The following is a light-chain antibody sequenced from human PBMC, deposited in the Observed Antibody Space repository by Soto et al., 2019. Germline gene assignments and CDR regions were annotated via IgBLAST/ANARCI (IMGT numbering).Light chain of an antibody. CDR2: VVS. CDR1: SVDVGAYDF. J-gene: IGLJ1*01. Sequence: QSALTQPHSVSGSPGQSVTISCTGTSVDVGAYDFVSWYQQHPGKAPKLLIYVVSGRPSGVPDRFSGSKSGNAASLTISGRQAEDEADYYCSSFTTSHTYIFGTGTKLTVL. CDR3: SSFTTSHTYI. V-gene: IGLV2-11*01.